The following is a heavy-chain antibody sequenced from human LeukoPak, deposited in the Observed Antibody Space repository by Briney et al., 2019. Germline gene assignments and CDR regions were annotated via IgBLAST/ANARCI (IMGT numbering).Heavy chain of an antibody. CDR3: ARALDYGDYDY. Sequence: GGSLRLSCAASGFTVSSNYMSWVRQAPGKGLEWVSVIYSGGSTYYADSVKGRFTISRDNSKNTLYLQMNSLRAEDTAVYYCARALDYGDYDYWGQGTLVTVSS. CDR1: GFTVSSNY. V-gene: IGHV3-53*01. J-gene: IGHJ4*02. D-gene: IGHD4-17*01. CDR2: IYSGGST.